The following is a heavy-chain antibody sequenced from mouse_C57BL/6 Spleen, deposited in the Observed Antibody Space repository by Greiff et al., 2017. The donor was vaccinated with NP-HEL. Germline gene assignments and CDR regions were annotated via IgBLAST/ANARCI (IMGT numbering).Heavy chain of an antibody. J-gene: IGHJ1*03. CDR2: IWRGGST. CDR1: GFSLTSYG. D-gene: IGHD2-4*01. CDR3: AKILGSNDYDGYFDV. V-gene: IGHV2-5*01. Sequence: VKLVESGPGLVQPSQSLSITCTVSGFSLTSYGVHWVRQSPGKGLEWLGVIWRGGSTDYNAAFMSRLSITKDNSKSQVFFKMNSLQADDTAIYYCAKILGSNDYDGYFDVWGTGTTVTVSS.